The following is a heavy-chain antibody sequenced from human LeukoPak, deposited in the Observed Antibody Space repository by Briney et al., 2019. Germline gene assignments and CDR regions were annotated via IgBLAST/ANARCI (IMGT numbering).Heavy chain of an antibody. D-gene: IGHD2/OR15-2a*01. CDR3: VGSYGHRPAYTTYYPDQFFDS. CDR2: VSDDGRDS. V-gene: IGHV3-30*04. Sequence: PGGSLRLSCAASGFAFSPFAMHWVRQAPGKGPEWVAAVSDDGRDSNYADSVKGRFIISRDNSKKALYLQMSSLRPEDTAVYYCVGSYGHRPAYTTYYPDQFFDSWGQGTLVTVSS. CDR1: GFAFSPFA. J-gene: IGHJ4*02.